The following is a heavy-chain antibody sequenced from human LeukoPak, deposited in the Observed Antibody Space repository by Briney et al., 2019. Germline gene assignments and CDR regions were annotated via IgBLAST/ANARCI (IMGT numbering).Heavy chain of an antibody. J-gene: IGHJ4*02. CDR3: AKDIGRSSGPTDY. D-gene: IGHD3-22*01. CDR1: GFTFSSYG. Sequence: GGSPRLSCAASGFTFSSYGMHWVRQAPGKGLEWVAFIRYDGSNKYYADSVKGRFTISRDNSKNTLYLQMNSLRAEDTAAYYCAKDIGRSSGPTDYWGQGTLVTVSS. CDR2: IRYDGSNK. V-gene: IGHV3-30*02.